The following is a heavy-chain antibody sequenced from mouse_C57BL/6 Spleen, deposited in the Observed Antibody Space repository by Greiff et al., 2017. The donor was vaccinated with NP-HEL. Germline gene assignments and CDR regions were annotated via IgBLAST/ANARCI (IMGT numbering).Heavy chain of an antibody. CDR2: ISAGGSYT. D-gene: IGHD4-1*01. CDR1: GFTFSSYA. Sequence: EVKLMESGGGLVKPGGSLKLSCAASGFTFSSYAMSWVRQTPEKRLEWVATISAGGSYTYYPDNVKGRFTISRDNAKNNLYLQMSQLKSKDTAMYYCAREKKTVYFDYWGQGTTLTVSA. CDR3: AREKKTVYFDY. J-gene: IGHJ2*01. V-gene: IGHV5-4*01.